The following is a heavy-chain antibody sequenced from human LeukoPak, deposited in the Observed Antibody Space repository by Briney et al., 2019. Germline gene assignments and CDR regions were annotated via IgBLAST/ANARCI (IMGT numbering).Heavy chain of an antibody. J-gene: IGHJ4*02. Sequence: PGGSLRLSCAASGFTFSSYAMSWVRQAPGKGLEWVSAISGSGGSTYYADSVKGRFTISRDNSKNTLYLQMNGLRAEDTAVYYCAKDLELYSGSQKLDYWGQGTLVTVSS. CDR1: GFTFSSYA. CDR3: AKDLELYSGSQKLDY. V-gene: IGHV3-23*01. D-gene: IGHD1-26*01. CDR2: ISGSGGST.